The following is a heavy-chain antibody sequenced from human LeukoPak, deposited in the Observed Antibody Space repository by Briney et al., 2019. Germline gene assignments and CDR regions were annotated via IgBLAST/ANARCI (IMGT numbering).Heavy chain of an antibody. CDR2: IYTSGST. Sequence: TSETLSLTCTVSGGSISSYYWSWIRQPAGKGLEWIGRIYTSGSTKCNPSLESRVTMSVDTSKNQVSLRLSSVTAADTAVYYCASGGANTAAAFDIWGQGTMVTVSS. CDR1: GGSISSYY. J-gene: IGHJ3*02. CDR3: ASGGANTAAAFDI. D-gene: IGHD4-23*01. V-gene: IGHV4-4*07.